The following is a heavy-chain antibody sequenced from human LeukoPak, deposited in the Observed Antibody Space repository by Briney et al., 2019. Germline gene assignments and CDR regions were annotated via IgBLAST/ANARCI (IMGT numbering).Heavy chain of an antibody. Sequence: SETLSLTCTVSGGSISSYYWSWIRQPAGKGLEWIGRIYTSGSTNYNPSLKSRVTMSVDTSKNQSSLKLSSVTAADTAVYYCAREAITIFGVVKSRAFDIWGQGTMVTVSS. CDR2: IYTSGST. CDR1: GGSISSYY. CDR3: AREAITIFGVVKSRAFDI. J-gene: IGHJ3*02. D-gene: IGHD3-3*01. V-gene: IGHV4-4*07.